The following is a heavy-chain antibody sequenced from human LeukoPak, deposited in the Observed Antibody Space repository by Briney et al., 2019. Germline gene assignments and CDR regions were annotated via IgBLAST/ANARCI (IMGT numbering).Heavy chain of an antibody. Sequence: GGSLRLSCAASGFTFSSYWMSWVRQAPGKGLEWVANIKQEGSEKYYVDSVKGRFTISRDNAKNSLYLQMNSLRAEDTAVYYCARDAVDSGYSGGYWGQGTLVTVSS. V-gene: IGHV3-7*01. CDR3: ARDAVDSGYSGGY. CDR2: IKQEGSEK. D-gene: IGHD5-12*01. CDR1: GFTFSSYW. J-gene: IGHJ4*02.